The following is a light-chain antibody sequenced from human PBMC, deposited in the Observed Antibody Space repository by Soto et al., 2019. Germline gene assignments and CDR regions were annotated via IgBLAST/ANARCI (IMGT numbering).Light chain of an antibody. J-gene: IGLJ2*01. CDR3: CSYAGSSLV. Sequence: QSALTQPASVSGSPGQSITISCTGTSSDVGSYNLVSWYQQHPGKAPKLMIYEGSKRPSGVSIRFSGSKSGNTASLTISGLQAEDEADYYCCSYAGSSLVFGGGTQLTVL. CDR1: SSDVGSYNL. CDR2: EGS. V-gene: IGLV2-23*01.